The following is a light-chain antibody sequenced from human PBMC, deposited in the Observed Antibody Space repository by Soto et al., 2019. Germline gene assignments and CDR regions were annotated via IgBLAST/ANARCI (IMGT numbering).Light chain of an antibody. J-gene: IGLJ2*01. CDR3: CSYAGSSSFGVV. Sequence: QSALTQPASVSGSPGQSITISCTGTSSDVGSYNLVSWYQQHPGKAPKLMIYEGSKRPSGVSNRFSGSKSGNTASLTISGLQAQAEDDSYYCSYAGSSSFGVVFGGGTKLTVL. V-gene: IGLV2-23*03. CDR2: EGS. CDR1: SSDVGSYNL.